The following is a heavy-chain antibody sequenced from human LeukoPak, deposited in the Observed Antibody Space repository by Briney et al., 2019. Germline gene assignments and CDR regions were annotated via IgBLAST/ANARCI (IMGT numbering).Heavy chain of an antibody. J-gene: IGHJ5*02. CDR1: GFTFSSYG. CDR3: AKSSYYDFWSAPQFDP. V-gene: IGHV3-30*18. CDR2: ISYDGSNK. D-gene: IGHD3-3*01. Sequence: GRSLRLSCAASGFTFSSYGMHWVRQAPGKGLEWVAVISYDGSNKYYADSVKGRFTISRDNSKNTLYLQMNSLRAEDTAVYYCAKSSYYDFWSAPQFDPWGQGTLVTVSS.